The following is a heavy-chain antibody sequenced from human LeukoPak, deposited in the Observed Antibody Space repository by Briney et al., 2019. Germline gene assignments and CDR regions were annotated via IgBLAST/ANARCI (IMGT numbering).Heavy chain of an antibody. CDR1: GGSISSSSYY. J-gene: IGHJ4*02. V-gene: IGHV4-39*01. D-gene: IGHD6-19*01. Sequence: TSETLSLTCTDSGGSISSSSYYWGWIRQPPGKGLEWIGSIYYSGSTYYNPSLKSRVTISVDTSKNQFSLKLSSVTAADTAVYYCARLSSLNWGQGTLVTVSS. CDR3: ARLSSLN. CDR2: IYYSGST.